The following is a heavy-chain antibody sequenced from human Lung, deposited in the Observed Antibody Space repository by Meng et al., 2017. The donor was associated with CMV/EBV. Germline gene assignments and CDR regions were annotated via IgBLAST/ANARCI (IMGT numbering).Heavy chain of an antibody. Sequence: GESLKISCAASGFTFSDYLMSWIRQAPGKGLEWISYISTGGGTIYFADSVKGRFTFSRDNAKNSVYLQINSLRAEDTAVYYCARVKSSDFWSGYLDYWGQGXLVTVSS. J-gene: IGHJ4*02. CDR2: ISTGGGTI. CDR3: ARVKSSDFWSGYLDY. CDR1: GFTFSDYL. D-gene: IGHD3-3*01. V-gene: IGHV3-11*04.